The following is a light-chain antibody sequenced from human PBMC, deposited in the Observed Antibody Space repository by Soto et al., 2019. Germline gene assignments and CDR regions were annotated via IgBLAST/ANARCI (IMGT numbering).Light chain of an antibody. J-gene: IGKJ4*01. Sequence: DIQMTQSPSTLSASVGDRVTITCRANQSISDWLAWYQQKPGKAPKLLIYDASNLESGVPSRFRGSGSETAFTLTVSSMQPDDFATYSCQQYNSSPLTFGRGPKMKTK. CDR2: DAS. V-gene: IGKV1-5*01. CDR1: QSISDW. CDR3: QQYNSSPLT.